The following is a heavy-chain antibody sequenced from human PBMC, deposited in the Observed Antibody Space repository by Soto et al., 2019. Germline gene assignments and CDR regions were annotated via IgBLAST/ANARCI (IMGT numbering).Heavy chain of an antibody. CDR3: VRRPPGD. Sequence: EVQLVESGGGLVQPGGSLRLSCAASGFSFTDYHMDWVRQAPGQGLEWVGRSTVNAQGHTTKYAASVKGRFTISRDDSKDSLYLHMTCVKTEDTAVYYCVRRPPGDWGQGALVTVSS. CDR2: STVNAQGHTT. J-gene: IGHJ4*02. V-gene: IGHV3-72*01. CDR1: GFSFTDYH.